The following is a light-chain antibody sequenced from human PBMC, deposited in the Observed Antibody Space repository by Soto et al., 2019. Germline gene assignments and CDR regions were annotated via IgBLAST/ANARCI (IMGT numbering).Light chain of an antibody. CDR2: AAS. CDR3: LQDYNYPLT. Sequence: IQMTQSPSTLSGSVGDRVTITCRASQSISGYLNWYQQKPGKAPKLLIYAASSLQSGVPSRFSGSGSGTDFTLTISSLQPEDFATYYCLQDYNYPLTFGGGTKVDI. V-gene: IGKV1-6*01. J-gene: IGKJ4*01. CDR1: QSISGY.